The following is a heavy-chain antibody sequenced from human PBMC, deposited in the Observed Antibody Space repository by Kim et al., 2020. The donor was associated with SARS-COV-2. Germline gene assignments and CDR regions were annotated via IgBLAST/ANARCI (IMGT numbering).Heavy chain of an antibody. D-gene: IGHD5-12*01. J-gene: IGHJ4*02. V-gene: IGHV3-53*01. CDR1: GFTVSSNY. CDR3: ARVTLWMGVDY. Sequence: GGSLRLSCAASGFTVSSNYMSWVRQAPGKGLEWVSVIYSGGSTYYADSVKGRFTISRDNSKNTLYLQMNSLRAEDTAVYYCARVTLWMGVDYWGQGTLVTVSS. CDR2: IYSGGST.